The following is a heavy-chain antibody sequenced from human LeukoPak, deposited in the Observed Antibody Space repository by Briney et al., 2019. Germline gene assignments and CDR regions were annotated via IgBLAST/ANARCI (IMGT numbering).Heavy chain of an antibody. CDR1: GYTFTSYA. J-gene: IGHJ6*03. CDR2: INAGNGNT. CDR3: ARGELGYCSSTSCYPATYYYYMDV. Sequence: ASVKVSCKASGYTFTSYAMHWVRQAPGQRLEWMGWINAGNGNTKYSQEFQGRVTITRDTSASTAYMELSSLRSEDMAVYYCARGELGYCSSTSCYPATYYYYMDVWGKGTTVTISS. V-gene: IGHV1-3*03. D-gene: IGHD2-2*01.